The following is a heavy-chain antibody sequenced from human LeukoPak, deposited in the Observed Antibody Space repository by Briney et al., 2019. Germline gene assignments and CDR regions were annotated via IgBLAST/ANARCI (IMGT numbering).Heavy chain of an antibody. V-gene: IGHV4-4*07. CDR2: IYTSGST. CDR1: GGSISSYY. J-gene: IGHJ4*02. D-gene: IGHD2-15*01. Sequence: SETLSLTCTVSGGSISSYYWSWIRQPAGKGLEWIGRIYTSGSTNYNPSLKSRVTMSVDTSKNQFSLKLSSVTAADTAVYYCATFYSLGYCSGGSCYETDYWGQGTLVTVSS. CDR3: ATFYSLGYCSGGSCYETDY.